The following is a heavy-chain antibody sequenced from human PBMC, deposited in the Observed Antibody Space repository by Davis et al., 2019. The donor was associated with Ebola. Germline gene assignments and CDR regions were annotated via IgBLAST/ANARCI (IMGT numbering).Heavy chain of an antibody. V-gene: IGHV4-59*01. Sequence: MPSETLSLTCTVSGGSISSYYWSWIRQPPGKGLEWIGYIYYSGSTNYNPSLKSRVTISVDTSKNQFSLKLSSVTAADTAVYYCARDRGFITIFGVLGYGMDVWGQGTTVTVSS. J-gene: IGHJ6*02. CDR1: GGSISSYY. D-gene: IGHD3-3*01. CDR3: ARDRGFITIFGVLGYGMDV. CDR2: IYYSGST.